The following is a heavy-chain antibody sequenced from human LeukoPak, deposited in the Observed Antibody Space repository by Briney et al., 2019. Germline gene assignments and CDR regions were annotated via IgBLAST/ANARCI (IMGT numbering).Heavy chain of an antibody. CDR2: INPNGGYT. CDR3: ARDSTSTADDFDY. D-gene: IGHD2-21*02. CDR1: GYTFTNYY. J-gene: IGHJ4*02. Sequence: ASVKVSCKTSGYTFTNYYIHWVRQAPGQGLDWMGIINPNGGYTAYAEKFQGRVIMTRDTSTSTVYMELSSLRSDDTAVLYCARDSTSTADDFDYWGQGTLVTVSS. V-gene: IGHV1-46*01.